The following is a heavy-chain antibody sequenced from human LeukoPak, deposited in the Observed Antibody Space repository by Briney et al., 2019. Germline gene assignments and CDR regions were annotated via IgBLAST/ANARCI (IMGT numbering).Heavy chain of an antibody. J-gene: IGHJ3*02. Sequence: SVKVSCKASGFTFTSSAMQWVRQARGQRLEWIGWIVVGSGNTNYAQKFQERVTITRDMSTSTAYMELSSLRSEYTAVYYCAADSSGDDAFDIWGRGTMVTVSS. CDR3: AADSSGDDAFDI. CDR2: IVVGSGNT. CDR1: GFTFTSSA. V-gene: IGHV1-58*02. D-gene: IGHD3-22*01.